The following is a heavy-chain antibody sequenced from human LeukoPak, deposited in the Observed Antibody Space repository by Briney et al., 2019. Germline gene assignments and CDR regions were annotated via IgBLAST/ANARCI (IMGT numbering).Heavy chain of an antibody. V-gene: IGHV3-7*01. Sequence: PGGSLRLSCAASGFTFSSYWMSWVRQAPGKGLEWVANIKQDGSEKYNVDSVKGRFTISRDNAKNSLYLQMNSLRAEDTAVYYCAKVAEVGATGYYYYMDVWGKGTTVTISS. D-gene: IGHD1-26*01. CDR2: IKQDGSEK. CDR3: AKVAEVGATGYYYYMDV. CDR1: GFTFSSYW. J-gene: IGHJ6*03.